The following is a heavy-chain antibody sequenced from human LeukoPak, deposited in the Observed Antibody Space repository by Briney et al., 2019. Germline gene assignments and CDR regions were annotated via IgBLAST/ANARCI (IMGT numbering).Heavy chain of an antibody. D-gene: IGHD6-13*01. V-gene: IGHV3-53*01. CDR2: IYSGGST. J-gene: IGHJ4*02. CDR3: ARDRGIAAAGHGFDY. Sequence: GGSLRLSCAASGLTVSSNYMSWVRQAPGKGLEWVSVIYSGGSTYYADSVKGRFTISRDNSKNTLYLQMNSLRAEDTAVYYCARDRGIAAAGHGFDYWGQGTLVTVSS. CDR1: GLTVSSNY.